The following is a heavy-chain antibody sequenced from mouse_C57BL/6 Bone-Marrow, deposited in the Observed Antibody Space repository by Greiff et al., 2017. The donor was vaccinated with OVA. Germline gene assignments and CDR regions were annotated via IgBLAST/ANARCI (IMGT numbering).Heavy chain of an antibody. CDR3: ARKEGLGCFDD. J-gene: IGHJ2*01. CDR2: IYWDDDK. D-gene: IGHD3-3*01. CDR1: GFSLSTSGMG. V-gene: IGHV8-12*01. Sequence: QVTLKVSGPGILQSSQTLSLTCSFSGFSLSTSGMGVSWIRQPSGQGLEWLALIYWDDDKRYNPSLKSRLTISKDTSRNQVFQKSTRVDTADTTTYYCARKEGLGCFDDWGQGTTLTVSS.